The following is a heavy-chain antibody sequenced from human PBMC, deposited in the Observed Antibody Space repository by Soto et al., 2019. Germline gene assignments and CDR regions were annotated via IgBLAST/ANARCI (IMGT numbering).Heavy chain of an antibody. V-gene: IGHV3-15*01. CDR3: TTAGGSLGDAFDI. CDR1: GFSFSNAW. CDR2: IKSKTDGGTT. D-gene: IGHD3-10*01. Sequence: GGSLRLSCAASGFSFSNAWMVWVRQAPGKGLEWVGRIKSKTDGGTTDYAAPVKGRFTISRDDSRNTLYLQMNSLKTEDTAVYYCTTAGGSLGDAFDIWGQGTMVTV. J-gene: IGHJ3*02.